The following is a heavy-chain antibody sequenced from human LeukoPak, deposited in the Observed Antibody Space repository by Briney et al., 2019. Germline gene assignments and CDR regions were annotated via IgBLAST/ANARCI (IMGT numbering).Heavy chain of an antibody. V-gene: IGHV3-7*05. Sequence: GGSLRLSCAGSGFTFSRHWMYWVRQAPGKGLEWVANIKEDGSETFYVDSVKGRFTISRDNARNTLYLQMNSLRAEDTAVYYCTRIIVEVPGISDYCDPWGQGTLVTVSS. J-gene: IGHJ5*02. CDR2: IKEDGSET. D-gene: IGHD2-2*01. CDR3: TRIIVEVPGISDYCDP. CDR1: GFTFSRHW.